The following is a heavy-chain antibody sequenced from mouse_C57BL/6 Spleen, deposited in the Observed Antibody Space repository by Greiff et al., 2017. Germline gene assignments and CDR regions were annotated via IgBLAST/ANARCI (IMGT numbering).Heavy chain of an antibody. D-gene: IGHD1-1*01. Sequence: VKVVESGPELVKPGASVKISCKASGYAFSSSWMNWVKQRPGKGLEWIGRIYPGDGDTNYNGKFKGKATLTADKSSSTAYMQLSSLTSEDSAVYFCARRGSSPWWYFDVWGTGTTVTVSS. CDR3: ARRGSSPWWYFDV. J-gene: IGHJ1*03. CDR2: IYPGDGDT. CDR1: GYAFSSSW. V-gene: IGHV1-82*01.